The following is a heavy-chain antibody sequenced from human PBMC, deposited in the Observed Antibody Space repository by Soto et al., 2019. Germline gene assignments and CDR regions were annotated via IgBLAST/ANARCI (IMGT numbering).Heavy chain of an antibody. Sequence: QVQLVQSGAEVKKPGSSVKVSCKASGGTFSSYTISWVRQAPGQGLEWMGRIIPILGIANYAQKFQGRVTITADKSTSTAYMELSSLRSEDTAVYYCAREVRTIAYCSGGSCYWGDAFDIWGQGTMVTVSS. V-gene: IGHV1-69*08. CDR1: GGTFSSYT. CDR2: IIPILGIA. J-gene: IGHJ3*02. CDR3: AREVRTIAYCSGGSCYWGDAFDI. D-gene: IGHD2-15*01.